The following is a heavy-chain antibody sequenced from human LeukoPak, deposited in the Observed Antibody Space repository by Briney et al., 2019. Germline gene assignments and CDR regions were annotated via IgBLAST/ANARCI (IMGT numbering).Heavy chain of an antibody. CDR1: GGSFSGYY. J-gene: IGHJ4*02. CDR2: IFSNGAT. Sequence: SETLSLTCAVYGGSFSGYYWSWIRQPPGKGLEWIGYIFSNGATNYNPSLKSRLTMSVDTSKSQFSLKVNSVIAADTAVYYCARWGGEPHLPFDYWGQGTLVTVSS. V-gene: IGHV4-59*01. D-gene: IGHD3-16*01. CDR3: ARWGGEPHLPFDY.